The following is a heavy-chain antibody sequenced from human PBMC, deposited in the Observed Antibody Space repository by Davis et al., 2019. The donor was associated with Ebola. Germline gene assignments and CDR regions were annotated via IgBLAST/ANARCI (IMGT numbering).Heavy chain of an antibody. CDR2: TYYRSKWYN. CDR3: AKSPQGGVVAAKNWFDP. J-gene: IGHJ5*02. D-gene: IGHD2-15*01. CDR1: GDSVSSNSAA. V-gene: IGHV6-1*01. Sequence: HSQTLSLTCAISGDSVSSNSAAWNWIRQSPSRGLEWLGRTYYRSKWYNDYAVSVKSRITINPDTSKNQFSLQLNSVTPEDTAVYYCAKSPQGGVVAAKNWFDPWGQGTLVTVSS.